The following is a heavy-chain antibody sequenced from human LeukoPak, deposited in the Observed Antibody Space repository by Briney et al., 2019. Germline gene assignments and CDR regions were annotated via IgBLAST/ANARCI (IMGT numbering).Heavy chain of an antibody. Sequence: GGSLRLSCAASGFTFSSYAMSWVRQAPGKGLEWVSVIYSGGSTYYADSVKGRFTISRDNSKNTLYLQMNSLRAEDTAVYYCARHFGAAAFDYWGQGTLVTVSS. D-gene: IGHD6-13*01. CDR2: IYSGGST. CDR3: ARHFGAAAFDY. CDR1: GFTFSSYA. J-gene: IGHJ4*02. V-gene: IGHV3-66*04.